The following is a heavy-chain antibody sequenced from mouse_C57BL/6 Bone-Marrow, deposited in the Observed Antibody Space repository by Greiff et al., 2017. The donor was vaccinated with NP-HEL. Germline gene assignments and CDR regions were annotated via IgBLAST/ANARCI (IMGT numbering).Heavy chain of an antibody. J-gene: IGHJ2*01. D-gene: IGHD4-1*01. CDR2: INPNYGTT. V-gene: IGHV1-39*01. Sequence: EVKLMESGPELVKPGASVKISCKASGYSFTDYNMNWVKQSNGKSLEWIGVINPNYGTTSYNQKFKGKATLTVDQSSSTAYLQLNSLTSEDSAVYYCARRNWDVDYFDYWGQGTTLTVSS. CDR3: ARRNWDVDYFDY. CDR1: GYSFTDYN.